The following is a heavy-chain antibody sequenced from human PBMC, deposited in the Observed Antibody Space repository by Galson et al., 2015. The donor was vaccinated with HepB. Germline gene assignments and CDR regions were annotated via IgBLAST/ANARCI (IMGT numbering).Heavy chain of an antibody. J-gene: IGHJ6*02. CDR1: GYTFTSYG. V-gene: IGHV1-18*04. D-gene: IGHD2-2*01. CDR2: ISAYNGNT. CDR3: ARDLVVPAATSYYYYYGMDV. Sequence: SVKVSCKASGYTFTSYGISWVRQAPGQGLEWMGWISAYNGNTNYAQKLQGRVTMTTDTSTSTAYMELRSLRSDDTAVYYCARDLVVPAATSYYYYYGMDVWGQGTTVTVSS.